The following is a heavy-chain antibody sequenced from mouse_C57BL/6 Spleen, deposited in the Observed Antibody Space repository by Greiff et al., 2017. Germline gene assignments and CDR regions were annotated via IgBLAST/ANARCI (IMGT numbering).Heavy chain of an antibody. CDR2: IDPSDSET. CDR1: GYTFTSYW. J-gene: IGHJ3*01. Sequence: QVQLQQPGAELVRPGSSVKLSCKASGYTFTSYWMHWVKQRPIQGLEWIGNIDPSDSETHYNQKFKDKATLTVDKSSSTAYMQLSSLTSEDSAVYYCARGEYDGPWFAYWGQGTLVTVSA. CDR3: ARGEYDGPWFAY. V-gene: IGHV1-52*01. D-gene: IGHD2-12*01.